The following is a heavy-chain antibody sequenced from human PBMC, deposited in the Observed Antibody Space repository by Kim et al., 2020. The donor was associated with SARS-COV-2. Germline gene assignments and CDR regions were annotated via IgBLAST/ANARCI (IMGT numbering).Heavy chain of an antibody. CDR3: ARDRDSSGWYLFDY. V-gene: IGHV4-59*01. Sequence: SETLSLTCTVSGCSISSYDWSWIRQPPGKGLEWIGYIYYSGSTNYNPSLKSRVTISVDTSKNQFSLKLSSVTAADTAVYYCARDRDSSGWYLFDYWGQGTLVTVSS. CDR2: IYYSGST. J-gene: IGHJ4*02. D-gene: IGHD6-19*01. CDR1: GCSISSYD.